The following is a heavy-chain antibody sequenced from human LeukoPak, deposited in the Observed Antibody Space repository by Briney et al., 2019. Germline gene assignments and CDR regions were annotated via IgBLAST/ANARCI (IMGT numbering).Heavy chain of an antibody. CDR2: ISSSSSYI. V-gene: IGHV3-21*04. D-gene: IGHD6-13*01. CDR1: GFTFSSYS. Sequence: PGGSLRLSCAASGFTFSSYSMNWVRQAPGKGLEWVSSISSSSSYIYYADSVKGRFTISRDNAKNSLYLQMNSLRAEDTAVYYCARAHFIAGDYYMDVWGNGTTVTISS. CDR3: ARAHFIAGDYYMDV. J-gene: IGHJ6*03.